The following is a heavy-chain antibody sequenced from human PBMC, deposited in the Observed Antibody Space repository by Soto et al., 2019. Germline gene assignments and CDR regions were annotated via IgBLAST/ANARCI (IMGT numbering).Heavy chain of an antibody. D-gene: IGHD3-9*01. Sequence: SETLSLTCAVYGGSFSGYYWSWIRQPPGKGLEWIGEINHSGSTNYNPSLKSRVTMSIDTSKNQFSLQLNSVTAADTAVYYCARGFAIDWYTYYFDYWGQGTLVTVSS. CDR2: INHSGST. J-gene: IGHJ4*02. V-gene: IGHV4-34*01. CDR3: ARGFAIDWYTYYFDY. CDR1: GGSFSGYY.